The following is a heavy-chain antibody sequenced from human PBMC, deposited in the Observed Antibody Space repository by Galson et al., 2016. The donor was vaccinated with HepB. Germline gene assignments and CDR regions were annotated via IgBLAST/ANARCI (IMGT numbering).Heavy chain of an antibody. CDR1: GFTFSRYA. CDR2: ISYDGSNK. D-gene: IGHD6-25*01. J-gene: IGHJ3*02. Sequence: SLRLSCAASGFTFSRYAMSWVRQAPGKGLEWVALISYDGSNKYYADSVKGRFTISRDDATNTLYLSMNSLRAEDTAIYYCARQGSSGWVPGASDIWGQGTVVTVSS. CDR3: ARQGSSGWVPGASDI. V-gene: IGHV3-30*04.